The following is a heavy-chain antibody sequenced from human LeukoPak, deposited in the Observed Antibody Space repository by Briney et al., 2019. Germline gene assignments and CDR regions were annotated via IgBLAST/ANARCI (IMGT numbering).Heavy chain of an antibody. Sequence: GGSLRLSCAASGFTFSSYEMNWVRQAPGKGLEWVSYISSSGSTIYYADSVKGRFTISRDNAKNSLYLQMNSLRAEDTAVYYCAKDPRSLAYCGGDCYSWGQGTLVTVSS. J-gene: IGHJ5*02. D-gene: IGHD2-21*02. V-gene: IGHV3-48*03. CDR2: ISSSGSTI. CDR1: GFTFSSYE. CDR3: AKDPRSLAYCGGDCYS.